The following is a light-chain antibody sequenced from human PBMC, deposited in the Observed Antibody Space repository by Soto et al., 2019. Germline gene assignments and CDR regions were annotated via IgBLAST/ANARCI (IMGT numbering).Light chain of an antibody. Sequence: VMRQSLASLSCSTIEGATRSCRASQGIGDTLAWYQHKPGQTPRLLIYDTSTRATGVPTRFSGSRSGAEFTLTINSLQSEDFAVYYCQPYNNWPLTFGGGTKVDIK. V-gene: IGKV3-15*01. CDR1: QGIGDT. J-gene: IGKJ4*01. CDR3: QPYNNWPLT. CDR2: DTS.